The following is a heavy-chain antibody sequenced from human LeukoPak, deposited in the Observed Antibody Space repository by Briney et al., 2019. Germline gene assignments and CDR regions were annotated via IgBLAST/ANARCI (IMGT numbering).Heavy chain of an antibody. Sequence: GASVKVSCKASGGTFSSYAISWVRQAPGQGLEWMGRIIPIFGTANYAQKFQGRVTITADKSTSTAYMELSSLRSEDTAVYYCARVLGSYYYPGWFDPWGQGTLVTVSS. CDR3: ARVLGSYYYPGWFDP. CDR2: IIPIFGTA. V-gene: IGHV1-69*06. CDR1: GGTFSSYA. D-gene: IGHD3-10*01. J-gene: IGHJ5*02.